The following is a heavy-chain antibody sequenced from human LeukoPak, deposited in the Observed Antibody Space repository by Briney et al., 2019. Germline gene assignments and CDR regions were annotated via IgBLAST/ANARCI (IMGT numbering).Heavy chain of an antibody. Sequence: GGSLRLSCAASGFTFSSYAMSWVRQAPGKGLEWVSAISGSGGSTYYADSVKGRFTISRDNSKNTLHLQMNSLRVEDTAVYYCAKDGSGYDLRSWGQGTLVTVSS. V-gene: IGHV3-23*01. J-gene: IGHJ4*02. CDR3: AKDGSGYDLRS. CDR1: GFTFSSYA. CDR2: ISGSGGST. D-gene: IGHD5-12*01.